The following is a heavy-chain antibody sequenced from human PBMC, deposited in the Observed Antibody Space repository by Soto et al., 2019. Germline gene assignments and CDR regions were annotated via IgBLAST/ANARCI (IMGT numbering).Heavy chain of an antibody. CDR3: ARRAANYYDSSGPIDY. CDR1: GGSISSYY. V-gene: IGHV4-59*08. Sequence: QVQLQESGPGLVKPSETLSLTCTVSGGSISSYYWSWIRQPPGKGLEWIGYNYYSGSTNYNPSLKSRVNRTVDTSKTKFSLKLSSVTAANTAVYYCARRAANYYDSSGPIDYWGQGTLVTVSS. CDR2: NYYSGST. D-gene: IGHD3-22*01. J-gene: IGHJ4*02.